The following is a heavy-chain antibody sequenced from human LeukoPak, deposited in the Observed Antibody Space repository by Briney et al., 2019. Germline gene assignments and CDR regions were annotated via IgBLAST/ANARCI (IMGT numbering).Heavy chain of an antibody. CDR1: GGSISSYY. CDR3: VRTLGGYTYGPFDY. CDR2: VFNSGGS. D-gene: IGHD5-18*01. Sequence: SETLSLTCTVSGGSISSYYWSWIRQPPGKGLEWIGYVFNSGGSNYNPSLQSRVTMSVDTSKNQFSLKLSSVTAADTAVYYCVRTLGGYTYGPFDYWGQGTLVTVSA. J-gene: IGHJ4*02. V-gene: IGHV4-59*01.